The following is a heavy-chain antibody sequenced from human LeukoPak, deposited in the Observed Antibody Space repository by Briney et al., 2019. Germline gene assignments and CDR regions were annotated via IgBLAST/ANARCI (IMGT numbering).Heavy chain of an antibody. D-gene: IGHD3-16*01. CDR2: ISGLSSHI. Sequence: GGSLRLSCSASGFTFSDYDMNWVRQAPGKGLEWVSSISGLSSHIYYGDSVKGRFSISRDNAKNSLYLQMNSLGAEDTAIYCCGRAFPPLRTSSAGDLWGQGTLVTVSS. CDR1: GFTFSDYD. V-gene: IGHV3-21*01. CDR3: GRAFPPLRTSSAGDL. J-gene: IGHJ4*02.